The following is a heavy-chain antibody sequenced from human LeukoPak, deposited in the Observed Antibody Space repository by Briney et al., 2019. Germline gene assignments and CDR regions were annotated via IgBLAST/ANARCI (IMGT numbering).Heavy chain of an antibody. CDR2: IRYDGSNK. Sequence: PGGSLRLSCAASGFTFSSYGMHWVRQAPGKGLEWVAFIRYDGSNKYYADSVKGRFTISRDNSKNTLYLQMNSLRAEDTAVYYCAKGEMGESIVWIDYWGQGTLVTVSS. J-gene: IGHJ4*02. CDR1: GFTFSSYG. V-gene: IGHV3-30*02. D-gene: IGHD2/OR15-2a*01. CDR3: AKGEMGESIVWIDY.